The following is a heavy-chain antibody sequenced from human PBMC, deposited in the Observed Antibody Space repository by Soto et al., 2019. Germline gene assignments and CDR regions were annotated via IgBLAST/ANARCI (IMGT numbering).Heavy chain of an antibody. CDR3: ARDGIAVAGTFDGMDV. J-gene: IGHJ6*02. V-gene: IGHV1-18*01. Sequence: ASVKVSCKASGYTLTSYGISWVRQAPGQGLEWMGWISAYNGNTNYAQKLQGRVTMTTDTSTSTAYMELRSLRSDDTAVYYCARDGIAVAGTFDGMDVWGQGTTVTVSS. D-gene: IGHD6-19*01. CDR2: ISAYNGNT. CDR1: GYTLTSYG.